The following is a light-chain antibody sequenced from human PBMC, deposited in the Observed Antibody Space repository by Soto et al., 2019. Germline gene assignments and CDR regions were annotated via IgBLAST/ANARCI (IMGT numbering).Light chain of an antibody. J-gene: IGKJ3*01. Sequence: DIQMTQSTSSVSASIGDRVTITCRASQIIGSWLAWYQQKPGIAPTLLIYAASSLQSGVPSRFSGSGSGSDFTITITSMQAEASATYYCQQANSFPFTFGPGTKVDIK. V-gene: IGKV1-12*02. CDR2: AAS. CDR3: QQANSFPFT. CDR1: QIIGSW.